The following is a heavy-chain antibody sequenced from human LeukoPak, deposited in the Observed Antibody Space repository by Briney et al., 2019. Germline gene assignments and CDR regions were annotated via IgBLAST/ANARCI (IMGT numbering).Heavy chain of an antibody. CDR2: ISSSSSYI. CDR3: ARFSLVVGAMGYYFDY. Sequence: PGGSLRLSCAASGFTFSSYEMNWVRQAPGKGLEWVSSISSSSSYIFYADSVKGRFTISRDNAKNSLYLQMNSLRAEDTAVYYCARFSLVVGAMGYYFDYWGQGTLVTVSS. D-gene: IGHD1-26*01. J-gene: IGHJ4*02. V-gene: IGHV3-21*06. CDR1: GFTFSSYE.